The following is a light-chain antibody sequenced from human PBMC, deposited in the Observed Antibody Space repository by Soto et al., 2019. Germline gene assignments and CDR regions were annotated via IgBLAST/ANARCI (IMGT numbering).Light chain of an antibody. J-gene: IGLJ1*01. Sequence: QSALTQPASVSGSPGQSITISCTGTSSDVGTYTLVSWYQQHPGKAPKLVIYEVNKRPAGVSKRFSGSKSGDTASLTISGLQAEDEADYYCSSYAGAITFYVLGTGTKVT. CDR3: SSYAGAITFYV. CDR1: SSDVGTYTL. CDR2: EVN. V-gene: IGLV2-23*02.